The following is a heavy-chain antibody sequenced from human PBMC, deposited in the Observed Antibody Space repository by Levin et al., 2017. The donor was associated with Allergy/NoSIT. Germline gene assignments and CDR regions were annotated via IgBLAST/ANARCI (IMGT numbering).Heavy chain of an antibody. CDR2: IYFSGST. V-gene: IGHV4-30-4*01. CDR1: GGSIRSPDYY. J-gene: IGHJ4*02. Sequence: TSETLSLTCTVSGGSIRSPDYYWSWIRQPPGKGLEWIGYIYFSGSTYYNPSLKSRVTISVDASKNQFSLKLSSVTAADTAVYFCATKPNDYGEYYFDYWGQGTLVTVSS. CDR3: ATKPNDYGEYYFDY. D-gene: IGHD4-17*01.